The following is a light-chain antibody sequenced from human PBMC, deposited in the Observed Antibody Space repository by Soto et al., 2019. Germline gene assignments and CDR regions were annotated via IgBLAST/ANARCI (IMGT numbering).Light chain of an antibody. Sequence: QSALTQPASVSGSPGQSITISCTGTSSDIGGSNYVSWYQQHPGKAPKLIIYEVTNRPSGVSDRFSGSKSDNTASLIISGLQAEDEAHYYCQSFDNTYVFGTGTKLTVL. V-gene: IGLV2-14*01. CDR2: EVT. CDR3: QSFDNTYV. J-gene: IGLJ1*01. CDR1: SSDIGGSNY.